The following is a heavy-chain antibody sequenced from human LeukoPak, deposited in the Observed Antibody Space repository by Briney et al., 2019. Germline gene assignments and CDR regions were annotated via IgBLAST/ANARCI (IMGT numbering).Heavy chain of an antibody. CDR2: ISSSGSTI. J-gene: IGHJ4*02. CDR1: GFTFSDYY. D-gene: IGHD6-13*01. CDR3: ATLGYSSSYWATGHDY. Sequence: GGSLRLSCAASGFTFSDYYMSWIRQAPGKGLEWVSYISSSGSTIYYADSVKGRFTISRDNAKNSLYLQMNSLRAEDTAVYYCATLGYSSSYWATGHDYWGQGTLVTVSS. V-gene: IGHV3-11*01.